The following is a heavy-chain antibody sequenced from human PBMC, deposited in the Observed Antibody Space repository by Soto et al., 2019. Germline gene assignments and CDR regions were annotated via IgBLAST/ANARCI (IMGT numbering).Heavy chain of an antibody. Sequence: EVQLVESGGGLVQPGGSLRLSCAASGFTFSSYSMNWVRQAPGKGLEWVSYISSSSSTIYYADSVKGRFTISRDNAKNSLYLQMNSLRDEDTAVYYCARDRGPWFGASNGMAVWGQGTTVTVSS. J-gene: IGHJ6*02. V-gene: IGHV3-48*02. CDR2: ISSSSSTI. CDR3: ARDRGPWFGASNGMAV. CDR1: GFTFSSYS. D-gene: IGHD3-10*01.